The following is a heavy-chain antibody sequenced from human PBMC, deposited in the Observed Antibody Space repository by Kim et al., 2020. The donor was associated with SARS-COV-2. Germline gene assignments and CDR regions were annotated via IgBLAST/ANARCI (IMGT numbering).Heavy chain of an antibody. V-gene: IGHV4-4*07. CDR1: GDSISGYY. CDR3: ARDQRYISSWYSDY. D-gene: IGHD6-13*01. CDR2: IYTTGST. Sequence: SETLSLTCTVSGDSISGYYWNWIRQPAGKGLEWIGRIYTTGSTNCNPSLKSRVTMSVDMSKNQFSLKLSSVTAADTALYYCARDQRYISSWYSDYWGQGTLVTVSS. J-gene: IGHJ4*02.